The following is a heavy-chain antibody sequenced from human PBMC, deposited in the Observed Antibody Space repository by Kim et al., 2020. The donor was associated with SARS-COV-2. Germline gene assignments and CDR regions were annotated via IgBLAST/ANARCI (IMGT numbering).Heavy chain of an antibody. CDR3: ARVGYDYVWGSYRDYYYYYGMDV. V-gene: IGHV3-11*05. D-gene: IGHD3-16*02. Sequence: GGSLRLSCAASGFTFSDYYISWIRQAPGKGLEWVSYISSSSSYTNYADSVKGRFTISRDNAKNSLYLQMNSLRVEDTAVYYCARVGYDYVWGSYRDYYYYYGMDVWGQGTTVTVSS. J-gene: IGHJ6*02. CDR1: GFTFSDYY. CDR2: ISSSSSYT.